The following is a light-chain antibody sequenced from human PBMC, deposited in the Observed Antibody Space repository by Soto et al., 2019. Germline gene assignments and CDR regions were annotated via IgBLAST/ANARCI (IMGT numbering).Light chain of an antibody. Sequence: DIQMTQSPSSLSASVGDRVTITFQASQDINSYLSWYQQRPGKAPKLLIYDAFTLETGVPSRFSGSGSGTDFIFTISSLQPEDFATYYCQQYDTFPVTFGQGTRLENK. J-gene: IGKJ5*01. CDR1: QDINSY. CDR2: DAF. CDR3: QQYDTFPVT. V-gene: IGKV1-33*01.